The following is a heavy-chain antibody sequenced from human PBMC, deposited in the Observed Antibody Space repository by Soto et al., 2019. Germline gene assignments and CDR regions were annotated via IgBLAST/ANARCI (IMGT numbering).Heavy chain of an antibody. CDR3: ARSRLQDAFDI. J-gene: IGHJ3*02. Sequence: GASVKVSCKGSGGTFSSYTISWGRQAPGQGLEWMGRIIPILGIANYAQKFQGRVTITADKSTSTAYMELSSLRSEDTAVYYCARSRLQDAFDIWGQGTMVTVSS. D-gene: IGHD6-13*01. V-gene: IGHV1-69*02. CDR2: IIPILGIA. CDR1: GGTFSSYT.